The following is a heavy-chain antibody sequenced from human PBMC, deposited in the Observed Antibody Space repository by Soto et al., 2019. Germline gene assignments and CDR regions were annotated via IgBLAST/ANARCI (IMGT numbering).Heavy chain of an antibody. V-gene: IGHV1-18*04. J-gene: IGHJ4*02. Sequence: QVQLVQSGAEVKKPGASVKVSCKASGYTFTSYGISWVRQAPGQGLEWMGWISAYNGNTNYAQKLQGRVTMTTDTPTSTAYMDLRSLRSDDTAGYYCARDRAQARYYYDTIGDYRGQGTLGTGSS. D-gene: IGHD3-22*01. CDR2: ISAYNGNT. CDR1: GYTFTSYG. CDR3: ARDRAQARYYYDTIGDY.